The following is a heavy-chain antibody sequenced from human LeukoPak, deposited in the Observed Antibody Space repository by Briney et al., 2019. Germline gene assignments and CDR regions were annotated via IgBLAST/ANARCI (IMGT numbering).Heavy chain of an antibody. CDR3: ARSYSSSWLVDY. Sequence: HPGGSLRLPCAASGFTVSSNYMSWVRQAPGKGLEWVSVIYSGGSTYYADSVKGRFTISRDNSKNTLYLQMNSLRAGDTAVYYCARSYSSSWLVDYWGQGTLVTVSS. CDR1: GFTVSSNY. J-gene: IGHJ4*02. D-gene: IGHD6-13*01. CDR2: IYSGGST. V-gene: IGHV3-66*01.